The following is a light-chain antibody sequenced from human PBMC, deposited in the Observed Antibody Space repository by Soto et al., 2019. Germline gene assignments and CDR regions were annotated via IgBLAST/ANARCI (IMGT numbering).Light chain of an antibody. Sequence: EVVLTQSPATLSLSPGERATLSCRASQNISTYLAWYQQKPGQAPRLLIFDASNRATGIPARFSGSGSWTDFTLTISSLEPEDFAVYYCQQRSNWPPITFGQGTRLEI. CDR1: QNISTY. V-gene: IGKV3-11*01. CDR3: QQRSNWPPIT. J-gene: IGKJ5*01. CDR2: DAS.